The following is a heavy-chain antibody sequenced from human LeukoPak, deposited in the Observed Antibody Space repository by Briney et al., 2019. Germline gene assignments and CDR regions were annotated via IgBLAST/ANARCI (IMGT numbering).Heavy chain of an antibody. CDR2: IYYSGST. V-gene: IGHV4-61*01. J-gene: IGHJ3*02. CDR1: GGSVSSGSYY. D-gene: IGHD5-18*01. CDR3: ARGVDTAMVSRRGAFDI. Sequence: SETLSLTCTVSGGSVSSGSYYWSWIRQPPGKGLEWIGYIYYSGSTNYNPSLKSRVTISADTSKNQFSLKLSSVTAADTAVYYCARGVDTAMVSRRGAFDIWGQGTMVTVSS.